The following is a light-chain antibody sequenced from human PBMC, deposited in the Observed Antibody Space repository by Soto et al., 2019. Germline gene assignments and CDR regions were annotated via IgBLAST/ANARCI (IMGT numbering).Light chain of an antibody. V-gene: IGLV2-14*01. J-gene: IGLJ1*01. CDR1: SSDIGAYNY. CDR2: EVS. Sequence: LTQPASVSGSPGQAITVSCTGASSDIGAYNYVSWYQQHPGEAPKLIIYEVSKRPSGVSNRFSGSKSGNTASLTISGLQADDEADYYCCSRASTITYVFGSGTKVTVL. CDR3: CSRASTITYV.